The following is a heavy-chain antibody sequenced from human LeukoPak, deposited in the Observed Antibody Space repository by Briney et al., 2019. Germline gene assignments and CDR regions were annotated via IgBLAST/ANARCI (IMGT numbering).Heavy chain of an antibody. Sequence: GGSLRLSCAASGFTFSSYSMNWVRQAPGKGLEWVSSISSSSYIYYADSVKGRFTISRDNAKNSLYLQMNSLRAEDTAVYYCAKTTVTPYYFDYWGQGTLVTVSS. V-gene: IGHV3-21*01. CDR2: ISSSSYI. CDR3: AKTTVTPYYFDY. CDR1: GFTFSSYS. J-gene: IGHJ4*02. D-gene: IGHD4-17*01.